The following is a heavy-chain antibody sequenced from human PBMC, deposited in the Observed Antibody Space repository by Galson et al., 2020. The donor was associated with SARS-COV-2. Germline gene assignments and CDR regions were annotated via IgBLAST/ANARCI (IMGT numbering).Heavy chain of an antibody. Sequence: HGESLKISCKGSGYSFTSYWINWVRQMPGKGLEWMGRIDPSDSYTNYSPSFQGHVTISADKSISTAYLQWSSLKASDTAIYYCARLREDGYNFRLDFDYWGQGTLVTVSS. CDR1: GYSFTSYW. CDR3: ARLREDGYNFRLDFDY. CDR2: IDPSDSYT. J-gene: IGHJ4*02. D-gene: IGHD5-12*01. V-gene: IGHV5-10-1*01.